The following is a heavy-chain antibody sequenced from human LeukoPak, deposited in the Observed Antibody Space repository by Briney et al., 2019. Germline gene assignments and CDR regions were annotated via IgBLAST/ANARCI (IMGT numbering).Heavy chain of an antibody. Sequence: SETLSLTCTVSGGSISSSSYYWGWIRQPPGEGLEWIGSIYYSGSTYYNPSLKSRVTISVDTSKNQFSLKLSSVTAADTAVYYCARVSPFHTAMVRGWFDPWGQGTLVTVSS. D-gene: IGHD5-18*01. J-gene: IGHJ5*02. CDR1: GGSISSSSYY. V-gene: IGHV4-39*07. CDR3: ARVSPFHTAMVRGWFDP. CDR2: IYYSGST.